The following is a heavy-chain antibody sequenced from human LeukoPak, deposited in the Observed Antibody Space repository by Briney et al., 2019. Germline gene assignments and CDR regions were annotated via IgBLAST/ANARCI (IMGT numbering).Heavy chain of an antibody. CDR1: GFTFSSYA. CDR2: ISSDGNTE. D-gene: IGHD2-8*01. J-gene: IGHJ4*02. CDR3: ARDIVNGPFVTSLES. V-gene: IGHV3-48*04. Sequence: PGGSLRLSCAASGFTFSSYAMSWVRQVPGKGLEWVSHISSDGNTEYYADSVRVRFTMSRDNAKNSLDLHMNSLRTEDTAVDYCARDIVNGPFVTSLESWGQGALVTVSS.